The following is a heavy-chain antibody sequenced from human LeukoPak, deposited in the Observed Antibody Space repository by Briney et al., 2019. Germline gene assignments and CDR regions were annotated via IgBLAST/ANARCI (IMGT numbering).Heavy chain of an antibody. CDR3: ARAMVVAATNDAFDI. CDR2: IYYSGST. V-gene: IGHV4-31*03. CDR1: GGSVSSGNYY. Sequence: SETLSLTCTVSGGSVSSGNYYWGWIRQHPGKGLEWIGYIYYSGSTYYNPSLKSRVTISVDTSKNQFSLKLSSVTAADTAVYYCARAMVVAATNDAFDIWGQGTMVTVSS. J-gene: IGHJ3*02. D-gene: IGHD2-15*01.